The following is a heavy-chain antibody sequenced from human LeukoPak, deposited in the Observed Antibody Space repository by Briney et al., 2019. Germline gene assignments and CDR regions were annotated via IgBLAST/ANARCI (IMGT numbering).Heavy chain of an antibody. V-gene: IGHV3-11*01. CDR2: ISSSGSTI. CDR3: AKDARVTMIVGYDY. J-gene: IGHJ4*02. CDR1: GFTFSDYY. D-gene: IGHD3-22*01. Sequence: GGSLRLSCAASGFTFSDYYMSWIRQAPGKGLEWVSYISSSGSTIYYADSVKGRFTISRDNSKNTLYLQMNSLRAEDTAVYYCAKDARVTMIVGYDYWGQGTLVTVSS.